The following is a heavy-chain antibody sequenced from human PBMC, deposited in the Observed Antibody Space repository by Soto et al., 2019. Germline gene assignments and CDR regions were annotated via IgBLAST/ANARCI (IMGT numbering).Heavy chain of an antibody. Sequence: SETLSLTCAVSGFSISSGYYWGWIRQPPGQGLEWIGSIYHSGSAYHNPSLKSRVTISVDTSKNQFSLKLTSVTTADTAVYYCARGGKAAAGSYNWFDPWGQGTLVTVS. CDR2: IYHSGSA. D-gene: IGHD6-13*01. CDR3: ARGGKAAAGSYNWFDP. CDR1: GFSISSGYY. V-gene: IGHV4-38-2*01. J-gene: IGHJ5*02.